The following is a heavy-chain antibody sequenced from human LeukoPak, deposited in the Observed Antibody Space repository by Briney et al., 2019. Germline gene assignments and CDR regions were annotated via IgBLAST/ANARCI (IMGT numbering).Heavy chain of an antibody. V-gene: IGHV4-38-2*01. Sequence: PGGSLRLSCAASGFTFSSDAMSWVRQPPGKGLEWIGTIYHSGSTYYNPSLKTRVTISVDMSKNQFSLKLTSMTAADTAMYYCARVRTNAIRAPGSDYGDYYWFDPWGQGTLVTVSS. CDR2: IYHSGST. D-gene: IGHD4-17*01. CDR1: GFTFSSDAM. J-gene: IGHJ5*02. CDR3: ARVRTNAIRAPGSDYGDYYWFDP.